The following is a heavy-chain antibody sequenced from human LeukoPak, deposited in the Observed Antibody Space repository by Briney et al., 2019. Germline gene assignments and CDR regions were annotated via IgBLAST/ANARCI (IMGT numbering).Heavy chain of an antibody. CDR1: GYTFTSYY. V-gene: IGHV1-46*01. Sequence: GASVKVSCKASGYTFTSYYMHWVRQAPGQGLEWMGIINPSGGSTSYAQKFQGRVTMTRDTSTSTVYMELSSLRSEDTAVYYCARDLNPNVDTAMALPGYWGQGTLVTVSS. CDR2: INPSGGST. J-gene: IGHJ4*02. D-gene: IGHD5-18*01. CDR3: ARDLNPNVDTAMALPGY.